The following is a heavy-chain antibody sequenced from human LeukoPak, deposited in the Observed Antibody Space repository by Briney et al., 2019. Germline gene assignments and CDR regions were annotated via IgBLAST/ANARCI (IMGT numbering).Heavy chain of an antibody. D-gene: IGHD2-15*01. CDR3: ARDVTQYCSGGTCSAFDI. J-gene: IGHJ3*02. CDR2: ISGSSSYI. Sequence: GGSLRLSCAASGFIFSSYSMNWVRQAPGKGLEWVSSISGSSSYIYYADSVKDRFTISRNNAKNSLFLQMNSLRAEDTAVYYCARDVTQYCSGGTCSAFDIWGQGTMVTVSS. CDR1: GFIFSSYS. V-gene: IGHV3-21*01.